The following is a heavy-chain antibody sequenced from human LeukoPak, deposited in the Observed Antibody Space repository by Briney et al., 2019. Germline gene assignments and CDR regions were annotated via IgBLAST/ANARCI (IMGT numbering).Heavy chain of an antibody. CDR1: GYTFTSYY. D-gene: IGHD2-8*01. V-gene: IGHV1-46*01. J-gene: IGHJ4*02. CDR2: INPSGGST. Sequence: ASVKVPCKASGYTFTSYYMHWVRQAPGQGLEWMGIINPSGGSTSYAQKFQGRVTMTRDTSTSTVYMELSSLRSEDTAVYYCATNGVSTLEFDYWGQGTLVTVSS. CDR3: ATNGVSTLEFDY.